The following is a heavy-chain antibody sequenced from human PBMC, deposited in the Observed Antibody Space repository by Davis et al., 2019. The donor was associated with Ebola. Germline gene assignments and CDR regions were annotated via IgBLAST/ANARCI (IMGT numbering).Heavy chain of an antibody. D-gene: IGHD3-22*01. CDR3: ARGSVKMDS. Sequence: PSETLSLTCNVSGVYLGSSGYYWTYIRQSPGMGLEWIGEINHSGISSYNPALKTRVRMSVDPSKNQFSLRLRSVTAADTAVYYCARGSVKMDSRGQGILVTVSS. V-gene: IGHV4-34*01. J-gene: IGHJ4*02. CDR2: INHSGIS. CDR1: GVYLGSSGYY.